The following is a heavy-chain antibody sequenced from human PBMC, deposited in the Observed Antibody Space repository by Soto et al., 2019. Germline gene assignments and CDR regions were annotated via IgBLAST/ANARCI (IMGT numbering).Heavy chain of an antibody. V-gene: IGHV1-69*13. J-gene: IGHJ6*02. CDR3: ADGVFGVVMSPPMRQKYYYYGMDV. Sequence: GASVKVSCKASGGTFSSYAISWVRQAPGQGLEWMGGIIPIFGTANYAQKFQGRVTITADESTSTAYMEPSSLRSEDTAVYYCADGVFGVVMSPPMRQKYYYYGMDVWGQGTTVTVSS. D-gene: IGHD3-3*01. CDR2: IIPIFGTA. CDR1: GGTFSSYA.